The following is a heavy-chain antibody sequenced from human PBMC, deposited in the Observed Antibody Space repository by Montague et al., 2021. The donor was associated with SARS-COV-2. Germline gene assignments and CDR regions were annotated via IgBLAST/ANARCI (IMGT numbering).Heavy chain of an antibody. J-gene: IGHJ4*02. V-gene: IGHV4-39*01. D-gene: IGHD3-10*01. CDR2: IYYSGNT. CDR1: GASISRSSYY. CDR3: ARQGNSGNLIDY. Sequence: SETLSLTCTVSGASISRSSYYWGWIHQPPGKGLEWIGNIYYSGNTHYNPSLKSRVTISVDTSKNQFSLTLSSVTAADTAIYYCARQGNSGNLIDYWGQGTLVTVSS.